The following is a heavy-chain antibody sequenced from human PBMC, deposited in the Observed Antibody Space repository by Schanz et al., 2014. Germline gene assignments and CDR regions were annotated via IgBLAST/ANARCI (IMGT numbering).Heavy chain of an antibody. CDR1: GFGFSSYS. Sequence: EVQLVESGGGLIQPGGSLRLSCAASGFGFSSYSMNWVRQAPGKGLEWVSDISGSSRTIYYANSMKCRFTMSRDNSKSTLNLQMNSLRAGDAAVYYGARGLIAAAGGAFDYGGQGTLVAVSA. CDR3: ARGLIAAAGGAFDY. V-gene: IGHV3-48*01. J-gene: IGHJ4*02. D-gene: IGHD6-13*01. CDR2: ISGSSRTI.